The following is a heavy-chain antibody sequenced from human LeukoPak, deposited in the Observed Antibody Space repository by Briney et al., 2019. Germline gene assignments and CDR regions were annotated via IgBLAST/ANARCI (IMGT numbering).Heavy chain of an antibody. CDR2: LYYSGNT. CDR1: GASVSDGSYY. V-gene: IGHV4-61*03. D-gene: IGHD1-1*01. CDR3: ARGLSTGREDYFDH. J-gene: IGHJ4*02. Sequence: SETLSLTCSVSGASVSDGSYYWSWIRQPPGKGLEWIGYLYYSGNTNYSPSLSGRVSTSIDTSKNHFSLNLTSVTAADTAVYYCARGLSTGREDYFDHWGQGTLVSVSS.